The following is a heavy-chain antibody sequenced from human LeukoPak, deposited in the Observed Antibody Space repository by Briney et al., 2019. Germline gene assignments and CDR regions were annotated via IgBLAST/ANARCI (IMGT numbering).Heavy chain of an antibody. Sequence: GGSLRLSCAASGFTLSTYSMNWVRQAPGKGLEWVSSISSSSSYIYYADSVKGRFTISRDNAKNSLYLQMNSLRAEDTAVYYCARDQGYYDSSGSLDYWGQGTLVTVSS. D-gene: IGHD3-22*01. CDR3: ARDQGYYDSSGSLDY. CDR1: GFTLSTYS. V-gene: IGHV3-21*01. CDR2: ISSSSSYI. J-gene: IGHJ4*02.